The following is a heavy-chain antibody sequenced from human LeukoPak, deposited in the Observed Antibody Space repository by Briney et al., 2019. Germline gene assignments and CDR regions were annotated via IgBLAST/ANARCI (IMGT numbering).Heavy chain of an antibody. CDR1: GDSIRSHY. D-gene: IGHD5-24*01. CDR3: ARGGEGYNDDAFEV. J-gene: IGHJ3*01. Sequence: SVTLSLTCTVSGDSIRSHYCAWTRQPPGKGLEWIGHIYNSATTDYNPCFKSRVTISLDTSKKQFSLKMTSVTALDSAVYYCARGGEGYNDDAFEVWGLGTAVSVSS. V-gene: IGHV4-59*11. CDR2: IYNSATT.